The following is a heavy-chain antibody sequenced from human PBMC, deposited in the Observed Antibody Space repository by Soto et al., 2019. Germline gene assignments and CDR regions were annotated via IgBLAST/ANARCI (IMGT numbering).Heavy chain of an antibody. V-gene: IGHV4-31*03. CDR2: IYYSGST. J-gene: IGHJ6*02. CDR1: GGSISSGGYY. Sequence: SETLSLTCTVSGGSISSGGYYWSWIRQHPGKGLEWIGYIYYSGSTYYNPSLKSRVTISVDTSKNQFSLKLSSVTAADTAVYYCASLGLLWFGESPYQGPVYYYGMDVWGQGTTVTVSS. CDR3: ASLGLLWFGESPYQGPVYYYGMDV. D-gene: IGHD3-10*01.